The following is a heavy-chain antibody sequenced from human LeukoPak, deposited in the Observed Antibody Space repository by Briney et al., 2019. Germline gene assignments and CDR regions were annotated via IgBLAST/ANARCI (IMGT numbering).Heavy chain of an antibody. D-gene: IGHD5-12*01. CDR1: GFSLSTSGMC. Sequence: ESGPTLVNPTQTLTRTCTFSGFSLSTSGMCVSWIRQPPGKALEWLALIDWDDDKYYSTSLKTRLTISKDTSKNQVVLTMTNMDPVDTATYYCARTIVATIPDAFDIWGQGTMVTVSS. J-gene: IGHJ3*02. V-gene: IGHV2-70*01. CDR3: ARTIVATIPDAFDI. CDR2: IDWDDDK.